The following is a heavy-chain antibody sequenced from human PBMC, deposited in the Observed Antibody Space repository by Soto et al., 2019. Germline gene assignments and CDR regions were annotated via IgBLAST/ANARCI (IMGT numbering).Heavy chain of an antibody. D-gene: IGHD3-10*01. Sequence: SEILSLTCTVSGGSISSYSWSWIRQPPGKGLEWIGYIYYSGSTNYNPSLKSRATISVDTSKNQFSLKLSSVTAADTAVYYCARRYGSAFDIWGQGTMVTVSS. CDR3: ARRYGSAFDI. J-gene: IGHJ3*02. CDR2: IYYSGST. CDR1: GGSISSYS. V-gene: IGHV4-59*01.